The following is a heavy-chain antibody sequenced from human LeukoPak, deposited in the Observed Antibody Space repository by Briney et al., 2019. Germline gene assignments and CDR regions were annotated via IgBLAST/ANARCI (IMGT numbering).Heavy chain of an antibody. CDR1: GFTFSRYT. CDR3: ASVDLHATGAWVDY. J-gene: IGHJ4*02. D-gene: IGHD5-12*01. Sequence: PGGSLRLSCAASGFTFSRYTMNWVRQAPGKGLDWVSSITNSGTYIYYADSVKGRFTISRDNAKNSLYLQMYSLRAEDTAVYYCASVDLHATGAWVDYWGQGTLVTVSS. V-gene: IGHV3-21*01. CDR2: ITNSGTYI.